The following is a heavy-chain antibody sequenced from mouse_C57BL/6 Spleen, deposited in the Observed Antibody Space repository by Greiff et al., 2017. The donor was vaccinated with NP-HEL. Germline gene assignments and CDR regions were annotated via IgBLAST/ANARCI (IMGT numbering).Heavy chain of an antibody. V-gene: IGHV1-15*01. J-gene: IGHJ1*03. CDR3: TRAITTVVAHGYFDV. D-gene: IGHD1-1*01. CDR1: GYTFTDYE. CDR2: IDPETGGT. Sequence: VKLQQSGAELVRPGASVTLSCKASGYTFTDYEMHWVKQTPVHGLEWIGAIDPETGGTAYNQKFKGKAILTADKSSSTAYMELRSLTSEDSAVYYCTRAITTVVAHGYFDVWGTGTTVTVSS.